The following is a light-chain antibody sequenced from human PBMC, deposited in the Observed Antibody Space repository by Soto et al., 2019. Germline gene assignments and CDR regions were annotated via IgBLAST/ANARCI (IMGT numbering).Light chain of an antibody. CDR2: SNN. CDR3: AAWDDSLSGYV. V-gene: IGLV1-44*01. Sequence: QAVVTQPPSASGTPGQRVTISCSGSSSNIGGNAVNWYQQLPGTTPKLLIYSNNQRPSGVPDRFSGSKSGTSASLPISGLQSEDEADYYCAAWDDSLSGYVFGTGTKLTVL. CDR1: SSNIGGNA. J-gene: IGLJ1*01.